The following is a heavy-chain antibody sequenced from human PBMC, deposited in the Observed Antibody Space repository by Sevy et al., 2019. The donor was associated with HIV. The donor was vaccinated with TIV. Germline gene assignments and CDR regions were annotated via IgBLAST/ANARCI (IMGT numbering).Heavy chain of an antibody. CDR3: AREGYYECSSTSCYHWFDP. V-gene: IGHV4-59*01. D-gene: IGHD2-2*01. Sequence: SETLFLTCTVSGGSISSYYWSWIRHPPGKGLEWIGYIYYSGSTNYNPSLKSRVTISVDTSKNQFSLKLSSVTAADTAVYYCAREGYYECSSTSCYHWFDPWGQGTLVTVSS. CDR2: IYYSGST. J-gene: IGHJ5*02. CDR1: GGSISSYY.